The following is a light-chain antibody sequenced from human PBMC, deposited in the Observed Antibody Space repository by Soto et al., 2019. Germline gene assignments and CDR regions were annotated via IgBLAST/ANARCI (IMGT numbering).Light chain of an antibody. J-gene: IGLJ1*01. CDR1: TSNIESHS. Sequence: QSVLTQPPSAPGTPGQRIIISCSGSTSNIESHSVNWFQQVPGTAPRLLIITNNQRPSGVPDRFSGSKSGASASLAISGLQSEDEATYYCATWDDSRKGVFGTGTKLTVL. CDR2: TNN. V-gene: IGLV1-44*01. CDR3: ATWDDSRKGV.